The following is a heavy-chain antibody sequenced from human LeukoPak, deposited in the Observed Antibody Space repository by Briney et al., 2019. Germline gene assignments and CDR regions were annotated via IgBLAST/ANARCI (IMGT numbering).Heavy chain of an antibody. Sequence: GRSPRLSCAASGFTFSSYSMHWVRQAPGKGLEWVAVISYDGSNIHYADSVKGRFTISRDNSKNTLYLQMNSLRPEDTAVYYCARDSDSVARGYFDYWGQGTLVTVSS. J-gene: IGHJ4*02. D-gene: IGHD2-2*01. CDR3: ARDSDSVARGYFDY. CDR2: ISYDGSNI. V-gene: IGHV3-30-3*01. CDR1: GFTFSSYS.